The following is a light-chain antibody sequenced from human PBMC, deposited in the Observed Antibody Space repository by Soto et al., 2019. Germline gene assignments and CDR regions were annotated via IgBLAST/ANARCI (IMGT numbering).Light chain of an antibody. CDR2: GAS. Sequence: EIVLTQSPGTLSLSPGERATVACRASQSASSDYLAWYQQKPGQAPRLLIYGASTRATGIPDRFSGGGSGTDFTLTISRLEPEDFAVCYCQQYGSSVTFGGGTKVEIK. V-gene: IGKV3-20*01. CDR1: QSASSDY. CDR3: QQYGSSVT. J-gene: IGKJ4*01.